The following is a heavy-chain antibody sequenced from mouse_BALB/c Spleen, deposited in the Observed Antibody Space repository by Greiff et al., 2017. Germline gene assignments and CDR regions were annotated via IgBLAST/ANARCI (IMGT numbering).Heavy chain of an antibody. D-gene: IGHD2-14*01. J-gene: IGHJ4*01. CDR1: GYTFSSYW. CDR3: ARSEAYYRYGAMDY. Sequence: QVQLKESGAELMKPGASVKISCKATGYTFSSYWIEWVKQRPGHGLEWIGEILPGSGSTNYNEKFKGKATFTADTSSNTAYMQLSSLTSEDSAVYYWARSEAYYRYGAMDYWGQGTSVTVSS. V-gene: IGHV1-9*01. CDR2: ILPGSGST.